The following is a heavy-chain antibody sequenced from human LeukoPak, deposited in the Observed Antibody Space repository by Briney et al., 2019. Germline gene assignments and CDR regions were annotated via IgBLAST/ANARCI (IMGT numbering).Heavy chain of an antibody. CDR3: ARDLSSTPHWELDY. CDR2: VNSNSAVA. D-gene: IGHD7-27*01. CDR1: GYTFTDYF. J-gene: IGHJ4*02. V-gene: IGHV1-2*06. Sequence: GASVKVSCKTSGYTFTDYFIRWVRQAPGQGLEWMRRVNSNSAVAESEEKFEGRVTVTRDTSIRTVYMELFRLTSDDTAIYYCARDLSSTPHWELDYWGQGTLVTVSS.